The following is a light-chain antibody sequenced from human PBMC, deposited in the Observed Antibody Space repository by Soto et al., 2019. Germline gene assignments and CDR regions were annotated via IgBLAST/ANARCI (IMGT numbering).Light chain of an antibody. CDR1: QGNNSF. V-gene: IGKV1-9*01. J-gene: IGKJ2*01. CDR3: QQLKERRFS. CDR2: AAS. Sequence: SQLTQSPSSLSASVGDRVTISCRASQGNNSFVAWYQQKSGKAPKLLIYAASTLQSGVPSRFSGSGSGTDFTLTISSLQPEYFATYYCQQLKERRFSFGQGTKLDIK.